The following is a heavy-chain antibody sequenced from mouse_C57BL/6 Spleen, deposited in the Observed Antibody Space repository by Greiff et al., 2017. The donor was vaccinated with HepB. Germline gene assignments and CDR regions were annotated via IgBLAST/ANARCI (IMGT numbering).Heavy chain of an antibody. CDR1: GFTFSSYG. J-gene: IGHJ4*01. CDR2: ISSGGSYT. V-gene: IGHV5-6*01. CDR3: ARRVDY. Sequence: EVQLQESGGDLVKPGGSLKLSCAASGFTFSSYGMSWVRQTPDKRLEWVATISSGGSYTYYPDSVKGRFTISRDNAKNTLYLQMSSLKSEDTAMYYCARRVDYGVKEPQSPSPQ.